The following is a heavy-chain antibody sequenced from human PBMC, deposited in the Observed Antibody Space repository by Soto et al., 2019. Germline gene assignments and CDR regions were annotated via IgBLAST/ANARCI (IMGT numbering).Heavy chain of an antibody. V-gene: IGHV1-69*13. Sequence: GASVKVSCKASGGTFSSYAISWVRQAPGQGLEWMGGIIPIFGTANYAQKFQGRVTITADESTSTAYMELSSLRSEDTAVYYCARDSYMVRGVIITSNYGMDVWGQGTTVNVSS. D-gene: IGHD3-10*01. CDR1: GGTFSSYA. J-gene: IGHJ6*02. CDR3: ARDSYMVRGVIITSNYGMDV. CDR2: IIPIFGTA.